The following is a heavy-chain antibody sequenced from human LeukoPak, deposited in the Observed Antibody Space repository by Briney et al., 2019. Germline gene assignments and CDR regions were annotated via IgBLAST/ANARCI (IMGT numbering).Heavy chain of an antibody. J-gene: IGHJ4*02. V-gene: IGHV3-7*01. D-gene: IGHD6-13*01. CDR2: IKQDGSEK. CDR1: GFTFSIYW. CDR3: ARDPAYSSSWYHYFDY. Sequence: PGGSLRLSCAASGFTFSIYWMTWVRQAPGKGLEWVANIKQDGSEKYYVDSVKGRFTISRDNAKNSLYLQMNSLRAEDTAVYYCARDPAYSSSWYHYFDYWGQGTLVTVSS.